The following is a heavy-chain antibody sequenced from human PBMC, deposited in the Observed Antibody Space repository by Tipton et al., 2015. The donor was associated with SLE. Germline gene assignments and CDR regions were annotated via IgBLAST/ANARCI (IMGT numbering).Heavy chain of an antibody. Sequence: TLSLTCTVSGGSISSGSYYWSWIRQPAGKGLEWIGRIYTSGSTNYNPSLKSRVTISVDTSKNQFSLKLSSVTAADTAVYYCARDRGKSAFDIWGQGTMVTVSS. D-gene: IGHD3-16*01. J-gene: IGHJ3*02. CDR2: IYTSGST. CDR1: GGSISSGSYY. CDR3: ARDRGKSAFDI. V-gene: IGHV4-61*02.